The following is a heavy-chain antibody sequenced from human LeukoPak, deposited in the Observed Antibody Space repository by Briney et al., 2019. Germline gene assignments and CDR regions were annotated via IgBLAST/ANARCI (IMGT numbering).Heavy chain of an antibody. Sequence: ASVKVSCKASGGTFSSYAISWVRQAPGQGLEWMGGIIPIFGTANYAQKFQGRVTITADESTSTAYMELSGLRSEDTAVYYCARKRTHSSSWHPFDYWGQGTLVTVSS. D-gene: IGHD6-13*01. CDR3: ARKRTHSSSWHPFDY. V-gene: IGHV1-69*13. CDR1: GGTFSSYA. J-gene: IGHJ4*02. CDR2: IIPIFGTA.